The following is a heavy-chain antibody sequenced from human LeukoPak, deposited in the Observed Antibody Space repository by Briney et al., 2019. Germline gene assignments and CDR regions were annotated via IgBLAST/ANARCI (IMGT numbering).Heavy chain of an antibody. V-gene: IGHV4-34*01. CDR1: GGSFSGYY. D-gene: IGHD4-11*01. Sequence: SETLSLTCAVYGGSFSGYYWSWIRQPPGKGLGWIGEINHSGSTNYNPSLKSRVTISVDTSKNQFSLKLSSVTAADTAVYYCARRVTTEFFGWFDPWGQGTLVTVSS. J-gene: IGHJ5*02. CDR2: INHSGST. CDR3: ARRVTTEFFGWFDP.